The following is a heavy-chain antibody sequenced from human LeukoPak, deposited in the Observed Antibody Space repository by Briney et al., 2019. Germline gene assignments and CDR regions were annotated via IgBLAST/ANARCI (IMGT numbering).Heavy chain of an antibody. CDR3: AKTQDYYYYAMDV. J-gene: IGHJ6*02. V-gene: IGHV3-9*01. CDR2: ISWNGGST. Sequence: PGGSLRLSCAASGFSFDEYAMHWVRQAPGKGLEWVSGISWNGGSTVYADSVKGRFTISRDNAKNSLYLQMNSLRAGDTALYYCAKTQDYYYYAMDVWGQGTTVTVSS. CDR1: GFSFDEYA.